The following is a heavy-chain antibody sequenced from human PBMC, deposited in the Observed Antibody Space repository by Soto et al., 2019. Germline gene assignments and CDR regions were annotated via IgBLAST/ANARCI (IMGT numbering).Heavy chain of an antibody. CDR3: AYLPCSGGSCYWFSFSGMDV. CDR1: GFSLSTSGVG. J-gene: IGHJ6*02. CDR2: IYWDDDK. D-gene: IGHD2-15*01. Sequence: SGPKLVNPTQTLTLTCTFSGFSLSTSGVGVAWIRQPPGKALVWLALIYWDDDKRYRPSLESRLTITKDTSKNQVVLTMTNMDSVDTATYYCAYLPCSGGSCYWFSFSGMDVWGQGTTVTVSS. V-gene: IGHV2-5*02.